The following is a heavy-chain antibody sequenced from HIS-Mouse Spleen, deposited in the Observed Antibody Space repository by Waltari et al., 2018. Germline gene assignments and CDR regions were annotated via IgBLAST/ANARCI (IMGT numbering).Heavy chain of an antibody. CDR3: ARMGPASGSYGDY. J-gene: IGHJ4*02. CDR1: GGSFSGYY. Sequence: QVQLQQWGAGLLKPSENLSLTCAVYGGSFSGYYWSWIRQPPGKGLEWIGELNHSGSNTYNPSLTSRVTISVGTSKNQFSLKLSSVTAADTAVYYCARMGPASGSYGDYWGQGTLVTVSS. V-gene: IGHV4-34*01. CDR2: LNHSGSN. D-gene: IGHD1-26*01.